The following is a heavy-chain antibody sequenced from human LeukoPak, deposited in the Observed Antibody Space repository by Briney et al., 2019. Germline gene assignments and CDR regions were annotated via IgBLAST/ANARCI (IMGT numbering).Heavy chain of an antibody. CDR3: AGFDYVWGSYRANAFHI. J-gene: IGHJ3*02. CDR2: IYYSGSS. D-gene: IGHD3-16*02. CDR1: GGSISSYF. Sequence: KPSETLSLTCTVSGGSISSYFWTWIRQPPGKGLEWIGYIYYSGSSNYSPSLKSRVTISVDTSKNQFSLKLSSVTVADTAVFYCAGFDYVWGSYRANAFHIWGQGTKVTVSS. V-gene: IGHV4-59*01.